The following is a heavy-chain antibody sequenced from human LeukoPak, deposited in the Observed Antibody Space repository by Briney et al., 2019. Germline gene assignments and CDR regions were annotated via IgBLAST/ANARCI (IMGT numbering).Heavy chain of an antibody. CDR2: INPNSGGT. CDR3: ARDVAALRLVDY. J-gene: IGHJ4*02. D-gene: IGHD6-13*01. V-gene: IGHV1-2*02. Sequence: ASVKVSCKSSGYTFTAYYMRWVRQAPGQGLEWMGWINPNSGGTNYAQNFQDRVTMTRDTSISTAYMELSRLTSDDTAIYYCARDVAALRLVDYWGQGTLVTVSS. CDR1: GYTFTAYY.